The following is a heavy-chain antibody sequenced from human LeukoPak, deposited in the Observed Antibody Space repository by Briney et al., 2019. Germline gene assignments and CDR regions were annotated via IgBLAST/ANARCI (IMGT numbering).Heavy chain of an antibody. CDR2: IIPIFGTA. V-gene: IGHV1-69*05. CDR1: GGTFSSYA. Sequence: SVKVSCKASGGTFSSYAISWVRQAPGQGLEWMGGIIPIFGTANYAQKFQGRVTITTDESTSTAYMELGSLRSEDTAVHYCPRGTAPAIQTHFDYWRQGTLVTVSS. J-gene: IGHJ4*02. CDR3: PRGTAPAIQTHFDY. D-gene: IGHD2-2*01.